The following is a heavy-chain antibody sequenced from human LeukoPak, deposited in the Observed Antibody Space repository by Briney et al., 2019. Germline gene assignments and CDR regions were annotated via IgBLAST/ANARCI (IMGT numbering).Heavy chain of an antibody. D-gene: IGHD3-22*01. CDR3: ARGYDSSGQTGRYYFDH. CDR2: IFHSAST. CDR1: GGSVSSDDYS. V-gene: IGHV4-30-2*01. Sequence: SQTPSLTCAVSGGSVSSDDYSWGWIRQPPGKGLEWIGYIFHSASTYHNLSLRSRVTISLDRSKNQFSLKMSSVTAADTAVYYCARGYDSSGQTGRYYFDHWGQGTLVTVSS. J-gene: IGHJ4*02.